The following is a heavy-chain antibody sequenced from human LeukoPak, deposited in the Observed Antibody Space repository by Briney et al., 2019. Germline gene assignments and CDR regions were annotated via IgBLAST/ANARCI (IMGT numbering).Heavy chain of an antibody. CDR2: ISADGTSQ. D-gene: IGHD3-10*01. J-gene: IGHJ6*02. Sequence: QPAGCLRLSCADSGFTFSSYAFHWVRQAPGKGLEWVAVISADGTSQKYADSVKGRFPSSREDSKHTLYLQMNSLSAEDTAVYYCARRHYYGSGNYKGNGMDVWGQGTTVTVSS. CDR1: GFTFSSYA. V-gene: IGHV3-30*04. CDR3: ARRHYYGSGNYKGNGMDV.